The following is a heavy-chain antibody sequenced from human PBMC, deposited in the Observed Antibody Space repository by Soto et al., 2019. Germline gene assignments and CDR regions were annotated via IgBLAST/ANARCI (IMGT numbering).Heavy chain of an antibody. Sequence: QVQLQQWGAGLLKPSETLSLTCAVYGGSFSGYYWSWIRQPPGKGLEWIGEINHSGSTNYNPSLKSRITISVDTSKIKCSVKRSSVTAADTAVYYCAIGRIFGVDSCPFDIWGQGTMVTVSS. D-gene: IGHD3-3*01. CDR1: GGSFSGYY. CDR2: INHSGST. V-gene: IGHV4-34*01. J-gene: IGHJ3*02. CDR3: AIGRIFGVDSCPFDI.